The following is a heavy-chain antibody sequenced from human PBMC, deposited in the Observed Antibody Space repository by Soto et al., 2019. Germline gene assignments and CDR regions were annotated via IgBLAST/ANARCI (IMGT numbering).Heavy chain of an antibody. V-gene: IGHV1-3*01. Sequence: ASVKVSCKASGGSFSSYIVTWVRQAPGQRLEWMGRIIAGNGIKKYAQKFQGRVTITRDTSASTAYMELSSLRSEDTAVYYCARGIAPYYFDYWGQGTLVTVSS. CDR2: IIAGNGIK. CDR1: GGSFSSYI. J-gene: IGHJ4*02. D-gene: IGHD6-13*01. CDR3: ARGIAPYYFDY.